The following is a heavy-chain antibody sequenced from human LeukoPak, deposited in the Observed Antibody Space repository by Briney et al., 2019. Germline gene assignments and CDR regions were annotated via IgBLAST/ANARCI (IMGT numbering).Heavy chain of an antibody. J-gene: IGHJ5*02. CDR1: GFTFSSYS. CDR3: TRDSYPWP. CDR2: IDTDGGDT. Sequence: PGGSLRLSCAASGFTFSSYSMNWVRQAPGKGLEWIAYIDTDGGDTYYADSVKGRFTLSRDNSNNSLFLQMNSLRADDTAVYYCTRDSYPWPWGQGTLVTVSA. D-gene: IGHD3-16*02. V-gene: IGHV3-48*01.